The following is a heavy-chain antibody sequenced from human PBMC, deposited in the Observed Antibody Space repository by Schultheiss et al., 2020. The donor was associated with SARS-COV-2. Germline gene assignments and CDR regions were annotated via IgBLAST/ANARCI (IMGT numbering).Heavy chain of an antibody. CDR3: ARDRGGSGSSLPWGFDY. V-gene: IGHV3-13*05. CDR2: IGTAGDP. J-gene: IGHJ4*02. CDR1: GFTFSSYW. D-gene: IGHD3-10*01. Sequence: GESLKISCAASGFTFSSYWMSWVRQATGKGLEWVSAIGTAGDPYYPGSVKGRFTISRENAKNSLYLQMNSLRAGDTAVYYCARDRGGSGSSLPWGFDYWGQGSLVTVSS.